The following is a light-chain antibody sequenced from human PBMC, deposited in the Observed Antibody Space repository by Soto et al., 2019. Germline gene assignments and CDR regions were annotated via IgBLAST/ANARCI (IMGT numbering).Light chain of an antibody. CDR1: SSDVGIYNY. J-gene: IGLJ1*01. CDR2: EVT. CDR3: SSYTTSSTRV. Sequence: QSSITQNAVVSGSSGQSIAIYCTASSSDVGIYNYVSWYQQHPGKVPKLIIYEVTKRPSGVSNRFSGSKSGNTASLTISGLQAEDEADYYCSSYTTSSTRVFGTGTKVTVL. V-gene: IGLV2-14*01.